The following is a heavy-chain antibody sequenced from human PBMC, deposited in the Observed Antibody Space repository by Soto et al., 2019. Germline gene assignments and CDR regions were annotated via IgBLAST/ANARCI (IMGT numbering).Heavy chain of an antibody. CDR1: GFPLSSYT. Sequence: EVQLVESGGGLVKPGGSLRLSCVASGFPLSSYTMNWVRQAPGKGLEWVSSISASSSYIYYADSVRGRFTISRDNAKKSLYLQMNSLRAEDTAVYYCARDGGLESFDYWGQGTLVPVSS. CDR3: ARDGGLESFDY. V-gene: IGHV3-21*01. D-gene: IGHD1-1*01. J-gene: IGHJ4*02. CDR2: ISASSSYI.